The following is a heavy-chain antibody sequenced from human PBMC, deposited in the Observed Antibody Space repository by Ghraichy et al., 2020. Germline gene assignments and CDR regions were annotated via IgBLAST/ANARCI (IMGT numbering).Heavy chain of an antibody. CDR2: IYYTGNT. V-gene: IGHV4-39*01. J-gene: IGHJ4*02. CDR1: GDSISSGTSY. D-gene: IGHD3-10*01. Sequence: SETLSLTCTVSGDSISSGTSYWGWIRQPPGKGLEWIGAIYYTGNTDYNPSLKSRVTISIDTSKNQFSLNLNSVTAADTAVYYCAKKLYGTTFDYWGQGTLVTVSS. CDR3: AKKLYGTTFDY.